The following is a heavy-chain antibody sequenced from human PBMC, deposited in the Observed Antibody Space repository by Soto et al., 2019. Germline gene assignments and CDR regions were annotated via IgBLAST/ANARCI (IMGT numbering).Heavy chain of an antibody. CDR3: ARSRCSSGQCYYFDY. Sequence: EVQLVESGEGLVQPGGSLRLSCAASGFTFSSYNITWIRQAPGKGLEFVSAISRSGDRTYYADSVKGRFTITRDNSKNTVWLQMGSLRAYDMAVYYCARSRCSSGQCYYFDYWGRGALVSVSS. CDR1: GFTFSSYN. V-gene: IGHV3-64*02. CDR2: ISRSGDRT. J-gene: IGHJ4*02. D-gene: IGHD2-15*01.